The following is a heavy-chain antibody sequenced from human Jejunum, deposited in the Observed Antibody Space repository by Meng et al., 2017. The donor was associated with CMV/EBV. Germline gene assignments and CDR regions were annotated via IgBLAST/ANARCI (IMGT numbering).Heavy chain of an antibody. J-gene: IGHJ5*02. V-gene: IGHV4-59*01. CDR2: IHHSGTT. CDR3: ARDSYHYGSSTYNWFDP. Sequence: FIRSYWWSGIRQSPGKGLEWIGYIHHSGTTNRNPSLRSRAIMSVDTSNNQFSLKLTSVTAADTAVYYCARDSYHYGSSTYNWFDPWGQGILVTVSS. CDR1: FIRSYW. D-gene: IGHD3-10*01.